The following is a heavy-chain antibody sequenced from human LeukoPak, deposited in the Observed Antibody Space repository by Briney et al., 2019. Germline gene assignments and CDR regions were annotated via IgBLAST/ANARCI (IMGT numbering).Heavy chain of an antibody. CDR2: IGGSGGST. V-gene: IGHV3-23*01. J-gene: IGHJ6*03. D-gene: IGHD3-3*01. Sequence: GGSLRLSCAASGFTFSSYAMSWVGQAPGKGREWVSAIGGSGGSTYYEDTVKGRFTISRDNSKNTLYMQMNSLRAEDTAVYYCARAMGTSYGFWSGSYTVSYYYYMDVWGKGTTVAVS. CDR1: GFTFSSYA. CDR3: ARAMGTSYGFWSGSYTVSYYYYMDV.